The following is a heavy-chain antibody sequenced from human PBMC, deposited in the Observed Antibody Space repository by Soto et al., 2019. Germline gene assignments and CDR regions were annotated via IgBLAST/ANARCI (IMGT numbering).Heavy chain of an antibody. CDR3: ARDVVDY. CDR1: GYTFTGYY. CDR2: INPDSGDR. Sequence: QVQLVQSGAEVKKPGASVKVSCKASGYTFTGYYMHWVRQAPGQGLEGMGWINPDSGDRKYAQNFQDRVTMTRDTSINTAYMELRNLRSDDTAVYFCARDVVDYWGQGTLVTVSS. J-gene: IGHJ4*02. D-gene: IGHD2-21*01. V-gene: IGHV1-2*02.